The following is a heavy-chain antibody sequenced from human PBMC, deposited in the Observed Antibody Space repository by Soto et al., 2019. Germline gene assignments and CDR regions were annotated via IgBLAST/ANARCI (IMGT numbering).Heavy chain of an antibody. V-gene: IGHV1-18*01. CDR1: GYTFSNYG. Sequence: QVQLVQSGGEVKRPGASVKVSCKTSGYTFSNYGITWVRQAPGQPLEWLGWISLYSDGTNYAQKFQGRVSMNTDTSTTTAYMELRSLRSDDTAFYYGARVVPGAEAWFGPWGQGTLVTVSS. J-gene: IGHJ5*02. CDR2: ISLYSDGT. D-gene: IGHD2-2*01. CDR3: ARVVPGAEAWFGP.